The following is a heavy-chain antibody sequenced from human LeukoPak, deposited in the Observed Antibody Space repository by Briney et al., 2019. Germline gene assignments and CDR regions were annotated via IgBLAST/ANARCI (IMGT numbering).Heavy chain of an antibody. CDR2: INAGNGNT. V-gene: IGHV1-3*01. CDR1: GYTFTSYA. Sequence: ASVKVSCKASGYTFTSYAMHWVRQAPGQRLEWMGWINAGNGNTKYSQEFQGRVTITRDTSASTAYMELSRLRSDDTAVYYCARASGAVAGPYDAFDIWGQGTMVTVSS. D-gene: IGHD6-19*01. CDR3: ARASGAVAGPYDAFDI. J-gene: IGHJ3*02.